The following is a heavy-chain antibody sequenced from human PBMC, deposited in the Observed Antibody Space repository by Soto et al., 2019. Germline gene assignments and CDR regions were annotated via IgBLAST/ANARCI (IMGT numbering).Heavy chain of an antibody. J-gene: IGHJ4*02. D-gene: IGHD6-13*01. CDR2: ISWNADRT. CDR3: EKEVGILGTDTRGDFDF. CDR1: GFAFTSHA. V-gene: IGHV3-23*01. Sequence: PGGSLRLSCAASGFAFTSHAMSWVRQAPGKGLDWVSVISWNADRTYYADSVRGRFTISRDNFKETLYLHMSSLRAEDTAIYYCEKEVGILGTDTRGDFDFWGQGTLVTVSS.